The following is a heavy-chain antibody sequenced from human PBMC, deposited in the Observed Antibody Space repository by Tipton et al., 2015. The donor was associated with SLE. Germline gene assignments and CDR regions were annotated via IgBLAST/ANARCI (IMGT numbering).Heavy chain of an antibody. D-gene: IGHD3-16*01. CDR2: INPDGTNT. CDR3: ARAARDGGVNLDY. V-gene: IGHV3-74*01. Sequence: SLRLSCAASGFTFNMYWMHWVRQAPGNGLVWVSRINPDGTNTVYADSVKGRFTISRDNAKNTLYLQMTSLRVEDSAMYYCARAARDGGVNLDYWGQGTLVTVSS. J-gene: IGHJ4*02. CDR1: GFTFNMYW.